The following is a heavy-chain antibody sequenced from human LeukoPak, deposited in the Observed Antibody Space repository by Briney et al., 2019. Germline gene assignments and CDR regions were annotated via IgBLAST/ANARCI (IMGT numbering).Heavy chain of an antibody. V-gene: IGHV4-59*01. J-gene: IGHJ4*02. D-gene: IGHD1-7*01. CDR3: ARGSRELYYFDY. Sequence: SETLSLTCTVSGGSISSYYWSWSRQPPGKGLEWIGYIYYSGSTKYNPSLKSRVTISVDASKTQFSLKLNSVTAADTAVYYCARGSRELYYFDYWGQGTLVTVSS. CDR1: GGSISSYY. CDR2: IYYSGST.